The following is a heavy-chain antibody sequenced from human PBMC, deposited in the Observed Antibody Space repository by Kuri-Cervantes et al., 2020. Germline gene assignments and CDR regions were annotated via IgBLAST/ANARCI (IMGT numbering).Heavy chain of an antibody. V-gene: IGHV3-23*01. CDR1: GFTFSSYA. Sequence: GGSLRLSCAASGFTFSSYAMSWVRQAPGKGLEWVSAISGSGGSTYYADSVKGRFTISRDNSKNTLYLQMNSLRAEDTAVYYCAKVRDCSGGSCYGPRYYYGMDVWGQGTTVTVSS. CDR2: ISGSGGST. J-gene: IGHJ6*02. D-gene: IGHD2-15*01. CDR3: AKVRDCSGGSCYGPRYYYGMDV.